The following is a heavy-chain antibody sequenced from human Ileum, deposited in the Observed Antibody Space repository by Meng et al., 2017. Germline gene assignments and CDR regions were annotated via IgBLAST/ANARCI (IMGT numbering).Heavy chain of an antibody. Sequence: SVKVSCKASGGTFSSYAISWVRQAPGQGLEWMGGIIPIFGTANYAQKFQGRVTITTDESTSTAYMELSSLRSEDTAVYYCARSGGYCSGGSCYSSPTDAFDIWGQGTMVTVSS. CDR3: ARSGGYCSGGSCYSSPTDAFDI. J-gene: IGHJ3*02. CDR1: GGTFSSYA. V-gene: IGHV1-69*05. CDR2: IIPIFGTA. D-gene: IGHD2-15*01.